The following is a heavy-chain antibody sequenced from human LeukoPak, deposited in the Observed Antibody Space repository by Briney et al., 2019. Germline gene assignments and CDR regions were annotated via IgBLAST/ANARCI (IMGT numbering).Heavy chain of an antibody. CDR3: ARGHATEPQYSSGWYDDFDY. Sequence: GRSLRLSCTVSGFNFNNYGMHWVRQAPGKGLDWVAAMSYDGSHQYYGDSVKGRFTIYRDNSKETLYLQMNSLRAEDTALYYCARGHATEPQYSSGWYDDFDYRGQGTLVTVSA. V-gene: IGHV3-30*03. D-gene: IGHD6-19*01. J-gene: IGHJ4*02. CDR1: GFNFNNYG. CDR2: MSYDGSHQ.